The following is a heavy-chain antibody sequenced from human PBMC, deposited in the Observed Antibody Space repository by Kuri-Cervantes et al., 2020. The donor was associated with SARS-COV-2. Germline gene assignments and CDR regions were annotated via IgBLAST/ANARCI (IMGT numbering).Heavy chain of an antibody. Sequence: ALVKVSCKASGYKFATYGISWVRQAPGQGLEWVGWINIYTGNTKYAEKLQGRVTMTTDTSTSTAYMELRNLRSDDTAVYYCARDRNPTPIVVLTVIRMDAFDIWGQGTMVTVSS. CDR1: GYKFATYG. D-gene: IGHD2-21*02. V-gene: IGHV1-18*01. CDR3: ARDRNPTPIVVLTVIRMDAFDI. J-gene: IGHJ3*02. CDR2: INIYTGNT.